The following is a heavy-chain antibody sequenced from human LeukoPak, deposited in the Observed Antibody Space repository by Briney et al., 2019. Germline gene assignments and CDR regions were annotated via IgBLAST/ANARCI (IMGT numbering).Heavy chain of an antibody. J-gene: IGHJ6*03. D-gene: IGHD3-22*01. CDR2: MSANSGNA. CDR3: ARNVGHFYYDGSGSELYYYYLDV. Sequence: ASVTVSCKASGNTFISDEINWVRQATGQGLEWMGWMSANSGNAASAQKFQGRLTMTRNTSISTAYMELSSLNSDDTAVYYCARNVGHFYYDGSGSELYYYYLDVWGKGTTVTVSS. V-gene: IGHV1-8*02. CDR1: GNTFISDE.